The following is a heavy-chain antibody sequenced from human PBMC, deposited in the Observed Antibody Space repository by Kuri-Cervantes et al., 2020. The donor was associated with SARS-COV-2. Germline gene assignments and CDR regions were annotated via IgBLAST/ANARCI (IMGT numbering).Heavy chain of an antibody. CDR2: INPNSGGT. Sequence: ASVKVSCKASGYTFTGYYMHWVRQAPGQGLEWMGWINPNSGGTNYAQKFQGRVTMTRDTSISTAYMELSRLRSDDTAVYYCARWELLFPSDAFDIWGQGTMVTVSS. CDR3: ARWELLFPSDAFDI. J-gene: IGHJ3*02. D-gene: IGHD1-26*01. CDR1: GYTFTGYY. V-gene: IGHV1-2*02.